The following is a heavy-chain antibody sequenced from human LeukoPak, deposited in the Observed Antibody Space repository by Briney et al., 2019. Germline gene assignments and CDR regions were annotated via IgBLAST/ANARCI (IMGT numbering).Heavy chain of an antibody. CDR1: GFTFSSNY. CDR3: ARGTAYYYGSGSYPALDY. J-gene: IGHJ4*02. D-gene: IGHD3-10*01. CDR2: ISSGGST. Sequence: GGSLRLSCAASGFTFSSNYMSWVRQATGEGLEWGADISSGGSTYYADSVKGRFTISRDNSKNTLYLQMNSLRAEDTAVYYCARGTAYYYGSGSYPALDYWGQGTLVTVSS. V-gene: IGHV3-53*01.